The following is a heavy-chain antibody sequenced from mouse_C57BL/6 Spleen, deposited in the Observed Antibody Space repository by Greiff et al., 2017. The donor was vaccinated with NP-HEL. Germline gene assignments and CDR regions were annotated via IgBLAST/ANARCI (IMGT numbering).Heavy chain of an antibody. V-gene: IGHV1-5*01. D-gene: IGHD2-1*01. CDR1: GYTFTSYW. CDR2: IYPGNSDT. J-gene: IGHJ4*01. CDR3: TRTLYYGNLYYYAMDY. Sequence: VHVKQSGTVLARPGASVKMSCKTSGYTFTSYWMHWVKQRPGQGLEWIGAIYPGNSDTSYNQKFKGKAKLTAVTSASTAYMELSSLTNEDSAVYYCTRTLYYGNLYYYAMDYWGQGTSVTVSS.